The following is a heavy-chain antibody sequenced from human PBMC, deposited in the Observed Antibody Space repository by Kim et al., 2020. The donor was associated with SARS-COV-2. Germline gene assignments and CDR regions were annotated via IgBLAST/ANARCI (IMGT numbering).Heavy chain of an antibody. CDR3: ARSNVDTAMDAWTDYYYYGMDV. J-gene: IGHJ6*02. CDR1: GGTFSSYA. CDR2: IIPIFGTA. D-gene: IGHD5-18*01. V-gene: IGHV1-69*13. Sequence: SVKVSCKASGGTFSSYAISWVRQAPGQGLEWMGGIIPIFGTANYAQKFQGRVTITADESTSTAYMELSSLRSEDTAVYYCARSNVDTAMDAWTDYYYYGMDVWGQGTTVTVSS.